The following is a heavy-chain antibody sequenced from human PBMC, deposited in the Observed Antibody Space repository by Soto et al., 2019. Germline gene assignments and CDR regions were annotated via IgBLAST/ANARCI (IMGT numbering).Heavy chain of an antibody. CDR1: GFTFSSCA. V-gene: IGHV3-23*01. CDR2: ISGSGGST. CDR3: ATSSAASTRFDY. J-gene: IGHJ4*02. Sequence: GSLRLSCAASGFTFSSCAMSWVRQAPGKGLEWVSAISGSGGSTYYADSVKGRFTISRDNSKNTLYPQMNSLRAEDTAVYYCATSSAASTRFDYWGQGTLVTVSS. D-gene: IGHD3-10*01.